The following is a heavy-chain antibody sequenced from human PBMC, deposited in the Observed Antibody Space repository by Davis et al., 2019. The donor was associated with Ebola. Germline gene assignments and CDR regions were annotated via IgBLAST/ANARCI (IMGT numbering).Heavy chain of an antibody. Sequence: SVKVSCKASGYTFTYRYLHWVRQAPGQALEWMGWITPFNGNTNYAQKSQDRVTITRDRSMSTAYMELSSLRSEDTAMYYCASAGVVPYYYYGMDVWGQGTTVTVSS. CDR3: ASAGVVPYYYYGMDV. CDR2: ITPFNGNT. D-gene: IGHD2-15*01. CDR1: GYTFTYRY. J-gene: IGHJ6*02. V-gene: IGHV1-45*02.